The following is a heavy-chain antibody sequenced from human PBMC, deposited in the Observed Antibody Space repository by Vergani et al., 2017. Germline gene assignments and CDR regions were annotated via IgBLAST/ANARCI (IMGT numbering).Heavy chain of an antibody. CDR1: GFTFSSYT. Sequence: QVQLAEPGGGVVQPGRSLRLSCAASGFTFSSYTMHWVRQAPGKGLGWVAVISYDGSNKYYADSVKGRFTISRDNSKSTLFLQMNRLRPEDTAVYYCARPYSSGWYGDFGDFDYWGQGTLVTVSS. J-gene: IGHJ4*02. CDR2: ISYDGSNK. D-gene: IGHD6-19*01. V-gene: IGHV3-30-3*01. CDR3: ARPYSSGWYGDFGDFDY.